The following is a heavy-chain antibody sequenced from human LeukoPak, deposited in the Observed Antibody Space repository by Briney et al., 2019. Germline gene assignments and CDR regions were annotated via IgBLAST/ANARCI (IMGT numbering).Heavy chain of an antibody. D-gene: IGHD3-22*01. CDR3: ARAGYNYYDSSGYKPLDY. J-gene: IGHJ4*02. CDR1: GFTFSSYW. CDR2: INSDGSST. Sequence: GGSLRLSCAASGFTFSSYWMHWVRQAPGKGLVWVSRINSDGSSTSYADSVKGRFTISRDNAKNTLYLQMNRLRAEDTAVYYCARAGYNYYDSSGYKPLDYWGQGTLVTVSS. V-gene: IGHV3-74*01.